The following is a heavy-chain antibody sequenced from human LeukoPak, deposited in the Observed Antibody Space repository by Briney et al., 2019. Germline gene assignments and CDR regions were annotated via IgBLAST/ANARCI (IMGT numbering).Heavy chain of an antibody. CDR2: ISGSSDDI. D-gene: IGHD3-22*01. V-gene: IGHV3-21*01. J-gene: IGHJ4*02. CDR1: EFTFSSYS. CDR3: ARRGYYDYSGFDY. Sequence: KAGGSLRLSCAGSEFTFSSYSMNWVRQAPGKGLEWVSSISGSSDDIYYADSVKGRFTMSRDNSKNSLYLQMKRLRAEDTALYYCARRGYYDYSGFDYWGQGTLVTVSS.